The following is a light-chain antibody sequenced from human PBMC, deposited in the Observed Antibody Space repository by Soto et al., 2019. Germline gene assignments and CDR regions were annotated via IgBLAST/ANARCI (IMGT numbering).Light chain of an antibody. CDR2: TND. V-gene: IGLV1-44*01. Sequence: QSVLTQPPSASGTPGQRVTISCSGSSSNIGSNTVNWYQQLPGTAPKLLIYTNDQRPSGVPDRFSGSKSGTSASLAISGLQSEDEADYYCEAWDDSLIGFVFGTGTKVTVL. CDR3: EAWDDSLIGFV. CDR1: SSNIGSNT. J-gene: IGLJ1*01.